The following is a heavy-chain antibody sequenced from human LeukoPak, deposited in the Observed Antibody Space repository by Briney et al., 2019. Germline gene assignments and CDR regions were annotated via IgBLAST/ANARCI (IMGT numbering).Heavy chain of an antibody. CDR3: ARGRRGTMVRGVIGRGEPNWFDP. D-gene: IGHD3-10*01. CDR2: INHSGST. J-gene: IGHJ5*02. CDR1: GGSFSGYY. V-gene: IGHV4-34*01. Sequence: SETLSLTCAVYGGSFSGYYWSWIRQPPGKGLEWIGEINHSGSTNCNPSLKSRVTISVDTSKNQFSLKLSSVTAADTAVYYCARGRRGTMVRGVIGRGEPNWFDPWGQGTLVTVSS.